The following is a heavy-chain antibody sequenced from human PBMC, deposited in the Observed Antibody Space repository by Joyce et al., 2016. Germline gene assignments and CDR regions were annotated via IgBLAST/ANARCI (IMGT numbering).Heavy chain of an antibody. D-gene: IGHD6-25*01. V-gene: IGHV3-21*02. CDR1: GFTFRTSS. CDR3: ARGGLDYDYSMDV. Sequence: EVQLVESGGGLVEPGGSLRISCAASGFTFRTSSMSWFRQAPGKGLEWVSAISGDSTYIFYADSVKGRFTVSRDNAKNSLYLQMNTLRAEDTAVFFCARGGLDYDYSMDVWGQGTTVTVSS. CDR2: ISGDSTYI. J-gene: IGHJ6*02.